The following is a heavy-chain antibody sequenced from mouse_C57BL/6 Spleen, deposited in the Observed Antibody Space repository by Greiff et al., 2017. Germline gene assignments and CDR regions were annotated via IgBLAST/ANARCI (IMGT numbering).Heavy chain of an antibody. CDR3: ARRDGRGAMDY. Sequence: QVQLQQPGAELVMPGASVKLSCKASGYTFTSYWMPWVKQRPGQGLEWIGEIDPSDSYTNYNQKFKGKSTLTVDKSSSTAYMQLSSLTSEDSAVYYCARRDGRGAMDYWGQGTSVTVSS. CDR2: IDPSDSYT. D-gene: IGHD1-1*01. V-gene: IGHV1-69*01. CDR1: GYTFTSYW. J-gene: IGHJ4*01.